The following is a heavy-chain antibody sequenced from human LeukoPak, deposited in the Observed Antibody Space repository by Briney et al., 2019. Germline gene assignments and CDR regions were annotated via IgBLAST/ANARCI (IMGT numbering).Heavy chain of an antibody. J-gene: IGHJ4*02. CDR1: GFTFSSYW. Sequence: GGSLRLSCAASGFTFSSYWMSWVRQAPGKGLEWVANIKQDGSEKYYVDSVKGRFTISRDNAKNSLYLQMNSLRAEDTAVYYCVRDWGYDSSGYWQKYFDTWGQGTLVTVSS. V-gene: IGHV3-7*01. CDR3: VRDWGYDSSGYWQKYFDT. D-gene: IGHD3-22*01. CDR2: IKQDGSEK.